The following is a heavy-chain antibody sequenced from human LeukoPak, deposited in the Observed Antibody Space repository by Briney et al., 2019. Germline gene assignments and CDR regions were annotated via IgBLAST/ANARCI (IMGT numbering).Heavy chain of an antibody. CDR3: AREKDCTNGVCPFDY. CDR2: INHSGST. CDR1: GGSFSGYY. Sequence: SETLSLTCAVYGGSFSGYYWSWIRQPPGKGLEWIGEINHSGSTNYYPSLKSRVTISVETSKNQFSLKLSSVTAADTAVYYCAREKDCTNGVCPFDYWGQGTLVTVSS. V-gene: IGHV4-34*01. J-gene: IGHJ4*02. D-gene: IGHD2-8*01.